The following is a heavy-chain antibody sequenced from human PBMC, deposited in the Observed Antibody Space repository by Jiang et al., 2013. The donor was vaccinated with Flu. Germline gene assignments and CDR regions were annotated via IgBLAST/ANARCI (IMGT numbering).Heavy chain of an antibody. Sequence: VQLVESGGTLVKPGGSLRLSCAASGFTFSDYYMSWIRQAPGKGLEWVSYMSSSGSTIHYADSVKGRFSVSRDNAKNSLTLQMDSLRAEDTAVYFCASDRRRDSGWDPFDMWGQGTMVTVSS. D-gene: IGHD6-19*01. J-gene: IGHJ3*02. CDR3: ASDRRRDSGWDPFDM. CDR1: GFTFSDYY. V-gene: IGHV3-11*01. CDR2: MSSSGSTI.